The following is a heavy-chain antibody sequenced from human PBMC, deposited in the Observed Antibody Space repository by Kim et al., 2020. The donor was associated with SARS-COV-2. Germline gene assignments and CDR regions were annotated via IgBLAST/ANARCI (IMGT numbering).Heavy chain of an antibody. J-gene: IGHJ6*02. V-gene: IGHV1-69*13. Sequence: SVKVSCKASGGTFSSYAISWVRQAPGQGLEWMGGIIPIFGTANYAQKFQGGVTITADESTSTAYMELSSLRSEDTAVYYCASIAAAGNHYYYYGMDVWGQGTTVTVSS. CDR2: IIPIFGTA. D-gene: IGHD6-13*01. CDR3: ASIAAAGNHYYYYGMDV. CDR1: GGTFSSYA.